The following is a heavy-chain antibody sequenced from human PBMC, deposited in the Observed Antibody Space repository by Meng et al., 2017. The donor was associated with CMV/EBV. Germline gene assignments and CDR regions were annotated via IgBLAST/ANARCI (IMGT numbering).Heavy chain of an antibody. Sequence: GESLKISCAASGFTFSSYSMNWVRQAPGKGLEWVSSISSSSSYIYYTDSVKGRFTISRDNPKNSLYLQMNSLRAEDTAVYYCARGGSGYGSDYWGQGTLVTVSS. V-gene: IGHV3-21*01. D-gene: IGHD5-12*01. CDR3: ARGGSGYGSDY. CDR2: ISSSSSYI. CDR1: GFTFSSYS. J-gene: IGHJ4*02.